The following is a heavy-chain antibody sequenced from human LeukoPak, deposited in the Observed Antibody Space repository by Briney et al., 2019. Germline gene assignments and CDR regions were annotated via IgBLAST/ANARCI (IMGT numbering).Heavy chain of an antibody. CDR2: IYHNGTL. D-gene: IGHD2-2*02. CDR3: ATAPILRGEGGEHYKYGMDV. Sequence: SETLSLTCAVSVGSISSGNWWTCVRQSPGKGLEWIGEIYHNGTLNYNPSLKSRVTISADSFKNHFSLKLTSVTAADTAVYYCATAPILRGEGGEHYKYGMDVWGQGTTVIVSS. J-gene: IGHJ6*02. V-gene: IGHV4-4*02. CDR1: VGSISSGNW.